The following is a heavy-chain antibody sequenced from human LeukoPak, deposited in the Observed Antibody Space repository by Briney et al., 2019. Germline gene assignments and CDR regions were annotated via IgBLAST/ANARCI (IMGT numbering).Heavy chain of an antibody. J-gene: IGHJ4*02. CDR3: ARDPPCWGGSCQFTDTTLDY. D-gene: IGHD2-15*01. CDR1: GYTFTNYG. CDR2: ISASDGKT. Sequence: ASVKVSCKASGYTFTNYGITGVRQAPGQGLEWMGWISASDGKTKYSQKLQGRVTMSTDTSTNTAYMELRSLRADDTAVYYCARDPPCWGGSCQFTDTTLDYWGQGTLVTVSS. V-gene: IGHV1-18*04.